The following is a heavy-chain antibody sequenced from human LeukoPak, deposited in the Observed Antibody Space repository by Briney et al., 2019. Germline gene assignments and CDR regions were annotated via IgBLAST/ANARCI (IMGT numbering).Heavy chain of an antibody. V-gene: IGHV3-23*01. CDR2: ISGSGGST. CDR3: AKTSDPGYSSSWNTYYFDY. J-gene: IGHJ4*02. D-gene: IGHD6-13*01. CDR1: GFTFSSYA. Sequence: PGGSLRLSCAASGFTFSSYAMSWVRQAPGKGLEWVSAISGSGGSTYYADSVKGRFTISRDNPKNTLYLQMNSLRAEDTAVYYCAKTSDPGYSSSWNTYYFDYWGQGTLVTVSS.